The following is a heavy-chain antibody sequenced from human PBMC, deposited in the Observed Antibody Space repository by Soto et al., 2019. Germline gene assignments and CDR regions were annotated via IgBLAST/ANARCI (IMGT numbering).Heavy chain of an antibody. CDR3: AREKSGSGSYYYYYYYYGMDV. J-gene: IGHJ6*02. CDR2: ISAYNGNT. Sequence: ASVKVSCKASGYTFTSYGISWVRQAPGQGLEWMGWISAYNGNTNYAQELQGRVTMTTDTSTSTADMELRSLRSDDTAVYYCAREKSGSGSYYYYYYYYGMDVWGQGTTVTVSS. V-gene: IGHV1-18*01. CDR1: GYTFTSYG. D-gene: IGHD3-10*01.